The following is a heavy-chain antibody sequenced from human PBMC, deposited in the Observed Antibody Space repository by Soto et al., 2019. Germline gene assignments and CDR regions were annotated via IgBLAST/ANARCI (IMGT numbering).Heavy chain of an antibody. V-gene: IGHV1-18*01. Sequence: ASVKVSCKASGYTFTSYGITWVRQAPGQGLEWMGWITAYNGNTNYAQKFQGRVTMTTDTSTSTAYMELRSLRSDDTAVYYCATTHKEVNPYFFDYWGQGTLVTAPQ. CDR3: ATTHKEVNPYFFDY. J-gene: IGHJ4*02. CDR2: ITAYNGNT. CDR1: GYTFTSYG.